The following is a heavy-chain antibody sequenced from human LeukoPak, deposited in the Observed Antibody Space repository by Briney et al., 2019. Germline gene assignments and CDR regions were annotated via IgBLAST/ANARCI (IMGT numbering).Heavy chain of an antibody. D-gene: IGHD6-13*01. CDR2: ISHDGSYK. CDR3: AKGPYSSSWYTSYYFDY. CDR1: GFSFNTYG. V-gene: IGHV3-30*18. Sequence: GGSLRLSCVASGFSFNTYGMHWVRQAPGKGLEWVAVISHDGSYKYYTDSVKGRFTISRDNAKNSLYLQMNSLRAEDTALYYCAKGPYSSSWYTSYYFDYWGQGTLVTVSS. J-gene: IGHJ4*02.